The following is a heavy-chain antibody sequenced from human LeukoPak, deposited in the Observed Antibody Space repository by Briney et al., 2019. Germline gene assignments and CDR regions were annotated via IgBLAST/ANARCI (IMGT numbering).Heavy chain of an antibody. CDR1: GYTFTSYD. CDR3: ARVLSSSWGYYYYYMDV. J-gene: IGHJ6*03. CDR2: MNPNSGNT. D-gene: IGHD6-13*01. V-gene: IGHV1-8*01. Sequence: ASVKVSCKASGYTFTSYDINWVRQATGQGLEWMGWMNPNSGNTGYAQKFQGRVTMTRNTSISTAYMELSSLRSEDTAVYYCARVLSSSWGYYYYYMDVWGKGTTVTISS.